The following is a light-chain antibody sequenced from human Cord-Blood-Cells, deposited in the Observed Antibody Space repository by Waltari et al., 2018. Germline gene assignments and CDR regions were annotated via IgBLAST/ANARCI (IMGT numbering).Light chain of an antibody. J-gene: IGLJ3*02. CDR3: CSYAGSSTLV. CDR1: SSDVGSYNL. V-gene: IGLV2-23*01. CDR2: EGS. Sequence: QSALTQPASVSGSPGQSITISCTGTSSDVGSYNLVSWYQQHPGKAPKLLIYEGSKRPSGVSMRFSGSKSGNTASLTISGLQAEGEADYYCCSYAGSSTLVFGGGTKLTVL.